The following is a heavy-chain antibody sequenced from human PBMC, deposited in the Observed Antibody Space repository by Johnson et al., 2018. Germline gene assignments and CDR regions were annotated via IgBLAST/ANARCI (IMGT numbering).Heavy chain of an antibody. CDR1: GFTFSSYS. CDR2: ISSRSAYI. V-gene: IGHV3-21*06. D-gene: IGHD5-24*01. Sequence: VQLVESGGGLVKPGGSLRLSCAASGFTFSSYSMNWVRQAPGKWLEWVSSISSRSAYIYYADSVKGQFTITRDNAANSLYRQMNSRKAEDTAVYYCARGMAQYFYYMDVWGKGTTVTVSS. CDR3: ARGMAQYFYYMDV. J-gene: IGHJ6*03.